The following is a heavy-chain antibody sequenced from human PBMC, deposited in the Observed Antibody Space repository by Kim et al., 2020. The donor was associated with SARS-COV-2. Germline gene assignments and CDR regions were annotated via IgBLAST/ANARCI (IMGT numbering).Heavy chain of an antibody. J-gene: IGHJ4*02. Sequence: KSRVTISVDPSKNQFSLKLSSVTAADTAVYYCATTYYYGSGSYYTPYFDYWGQGTLVTVSS. CDR3: ATTYYYGSGSYYTPYFDY. D-gene: IGHD3-10*01. V-gene: IGHV4-30-2*04.